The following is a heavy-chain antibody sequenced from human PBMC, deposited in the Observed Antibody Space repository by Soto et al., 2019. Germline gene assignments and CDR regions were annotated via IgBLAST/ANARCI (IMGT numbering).Heavy chain of an antibody. CDR3: ARGGTPIDY. CDR2: ISAYNGNT. V-gene: IGHV1-18*01. J-gene: IGHJ4*02. Sequence: QVQLVQSGAEVKKPGASVKVSCKTSGYTFTNFGLSWVRQAPGQGLEWMGWISAYNGNTNYAQNFQGRVTMTTDTTTTTAYMELRSLRSDDTAVYYSARGGTPIDYWGQGTLVTVSS. D-gene: IGHD3-16*01. CDR1: GYTFTNFG.